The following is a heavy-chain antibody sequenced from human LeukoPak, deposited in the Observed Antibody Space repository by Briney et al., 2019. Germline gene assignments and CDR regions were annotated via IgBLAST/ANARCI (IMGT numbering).Heavy chain of an antibody. Sequence: GGSLRLSCAASGFTLSSYAVSWVRQAPGKGLEWVSAISGSGGSTYYADSVKGRFTISRDNSKNTLYLQMNSLRAEDTAVYYCAKDTAPGFDYWGQGTLVTVSS. V-gene: IGHV3-23*01. CDR3: AKDTAPGFDY. D-gene: IGHD5-18*01. CDR1: GFTLSSYA. CDR2: ISGSGGST. J-gene: IGHJ4*02.